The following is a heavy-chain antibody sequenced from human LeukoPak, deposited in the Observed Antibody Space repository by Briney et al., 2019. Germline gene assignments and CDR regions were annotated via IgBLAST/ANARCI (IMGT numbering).Heavy chain of an antibody. J-gene: IGHJ4*02. Sequence: SETLSLTCTVSGGSISDYFWSWIRQPPGKGLEWIGYIYYSGRTNYNPSLKSRVTISVDTSKNQFSLRLSSVTAADTAVYYCARSGDSYFDYWGQGTLVTVSS. CDR2: IYYSGRT. CDR1: GGSISDYF. D-gene: IGHD4-17*01. CDR3: ARSGDSYFDY. V-gene: IGHV4-59*01.